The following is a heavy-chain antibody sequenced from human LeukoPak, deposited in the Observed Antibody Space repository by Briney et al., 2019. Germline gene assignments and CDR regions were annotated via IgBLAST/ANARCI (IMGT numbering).Heavy chain of an antibody. CDR2: VSFDGNTT. J-gene: IGHJ4*02. Sequence: GRSLRLSCAASGFTFRNYAMYWVRQAPGRGLEWAVVVSFDGNTTFYSDSVKGRFAISRDNSKNTLYLEMNSLRPEDTAVYYCARFRAATTRFDYWGQGTLVTVSS. D-gene: IGHD1/OR15-1a*01. CDR1: GFTFRNYA. CDR3: ARFRAATTRFDY. V-gene: IGHV3-30*09.